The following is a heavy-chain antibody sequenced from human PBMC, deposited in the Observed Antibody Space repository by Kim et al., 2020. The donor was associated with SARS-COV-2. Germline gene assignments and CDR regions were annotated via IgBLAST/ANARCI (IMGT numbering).Heavy chain of an antibody. Sequence: GGSLRLSCTASGFSFSNYAMSWVRQAPGKGLEWVSAIGEGCDRTYYADSVKGRFTISRDNSKNTLYLQMDSLRAEDTAVYYCAKDRRGNWNFVGYFDYWGQGTLVTVSS. CDR1: GFSFSNYA. CDR3: AKDRRGNWNFVGYFDY. D-gene: IGHD1-7*01. V-gene: IGHV3-23*01. J-gene: IGHJ4*02. CDR2: IGEGCDRT.